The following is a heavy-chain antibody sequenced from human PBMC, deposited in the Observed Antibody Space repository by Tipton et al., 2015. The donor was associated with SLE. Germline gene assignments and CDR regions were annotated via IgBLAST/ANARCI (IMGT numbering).Heavy chain of an antibody. Sequence: SLRLSCAASGFNFAIHAISWVRQAPGKGLEWVSVIYSGATSTYYADSVKGRFTISRDNSKNTVFLQMNSLRGEDTAVYYCATIGGRQLAKNFQHWGQGALVTVSS. CDR2: IYSGATST. CDR1: GFNFAIHA. D-gene: IGHD6-13*01. CDR3: ATIGGRQLAKNFQH. J-gene: IGHJ1*01. V-gene: IGHV3-23*03.